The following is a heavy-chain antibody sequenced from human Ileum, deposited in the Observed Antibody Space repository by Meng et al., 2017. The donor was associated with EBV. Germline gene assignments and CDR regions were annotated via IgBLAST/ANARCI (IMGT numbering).Heavy chain of an antibody. J-gene: IGHJ4*02. D-gene: IGHD3-3*01. V-gene: IGHV4-39*01. CDR3: ARRYYGVPFDN. Sequence: QRHNSGPGQLKPSETPSLTFAGSGDSISSSNHWWGWIRQPPGKGLEWFGTIYYSGRTFYNPSLKSRVTISLDTSKTQFTLKVSSVTAADTAVYYCARRYYGVPFDNWGQGTLVTVSS. CDR1: GDSISSSNHW. CDR2: IYYSGRT.